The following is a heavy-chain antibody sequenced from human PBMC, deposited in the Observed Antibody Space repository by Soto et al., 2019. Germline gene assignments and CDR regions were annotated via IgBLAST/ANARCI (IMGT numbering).Heavy chain of an antibody. CDR2: IYYSGTT. D-gene: IGHD3-3*01. CDR3: ARWRSRSGYYRHDHFYMDV. CDR1: GGSIYSSSYY. Sequence: QLQLQESGPGLVKPSETLSLTCTVSGGSIYSSSYYWGWIRQPPGKGLEWIGNIYYSGTTYCKPSLKSRVTIFVDTSRNQFSLSLNSVSAADTAVYYCARWRSRSGYYRHDHFYMDVWGKGTTVTVSS. J-gene: IGHJ6*03. V-gene: IGHV4-39*01.